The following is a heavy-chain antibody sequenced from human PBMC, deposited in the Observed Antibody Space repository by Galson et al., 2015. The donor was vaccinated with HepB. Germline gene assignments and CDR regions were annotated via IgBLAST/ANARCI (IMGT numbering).Heavy chain of an antibody. J-gene: IGHJ5*02. D-gene: IGHD3-16*01. CDR3: VKRPDDVGNWFDP. CDR1: GFAFSSCG. Sequence: SLRLSCAASGFAFSSCGMSWVRQAPGKGLEWVSTISGGGGSTYYGDSVKDRFTMSRDNSKNMVYLQMYSLRVDDTAVYYCVKRPDDVGNWFDPWGQGTLITVSS. V-gene: IGHV3-23*01. CDR2: ISGGGGST.